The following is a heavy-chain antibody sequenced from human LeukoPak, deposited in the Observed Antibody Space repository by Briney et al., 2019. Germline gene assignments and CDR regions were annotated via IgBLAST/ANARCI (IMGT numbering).Heavy chain of an antibody. CDR2: ITKSNIT. CDR1: GFTFCYYS. J-gene: IGHJ4*02. CDR3: ACRSGSYSYYFDY. Sequence: PGGSLRLSCAASGFTFCYYSLNWVRQAPGKGLEWVSSITKSNITYYADSVKGRFTITRDNSKNTLYLQMNSLRVEDTAVYHCACRSGSYSYYFDYWGQGNLVTVSS. V-gene: IGHV3-69-1*01. D-gene: IGHD3-10*01.